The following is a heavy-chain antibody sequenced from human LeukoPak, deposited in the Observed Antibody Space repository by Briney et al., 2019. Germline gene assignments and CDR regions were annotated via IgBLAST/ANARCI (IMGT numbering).Heavy chain of an antibody. CDR3: ARGRNDFIAVAGISHYFDY. D-gene: IGHD6-19*01. CDR2: ISYDGSHK. V-gene: IGHV3-30-3*01. Sequence: PGRSLRLSCTASGFTFSSYVMHWVRQAPGKGLEWVAVISYDGSHKYYADSVKGRFTISRDSSENTLYLQMNSLRAEDTAVYYCARGRNDFIAVAGISHYFDYWGQGTLVTVSS. J-gene: IGHJ4*02. CDR1: GFTFSSYV.